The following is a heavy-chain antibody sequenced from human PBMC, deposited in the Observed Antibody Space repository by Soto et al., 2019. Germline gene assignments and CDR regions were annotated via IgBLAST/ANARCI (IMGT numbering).Heavy chain of an antibody. CDR1: GLSFSNYW. Sequence: GSRSLSWAAAGLSFSNYWMRWVRQVPGKGLVWVSHINSDGSGTSYADSVKGRFTNSRDNAKNTLYLQMNSLRAEDTAVYYCARDSNLGFDPWGQGTLVTGSS. CDR3: ARDSNLGFDP. D-gene: IGHD7-27*01. CDR2: INSDGSGT. V-gene: IGHV3-74*01. J-gene: IGHJ5*02.